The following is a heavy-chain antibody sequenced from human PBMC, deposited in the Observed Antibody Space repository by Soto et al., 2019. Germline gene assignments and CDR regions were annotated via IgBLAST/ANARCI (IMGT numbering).Heavy chain of an antibody. J-gene: IGHJ4*02. CDR3: ARHTPAISISDH. Sequence: QLQLQESGPGLVKPSETLSLTCTVSGGSISSSSYYWGWIRQPPGKGLVWIGSIYYSGSTYYNPSLKCRVTISVDTSKNQFSLQLSSVTAADTAVYYCARHTPAISISDHWGQGTLVTVSS. CDR2: IYYSGST. V-gene: IGHV4-39*01. D-gene: IGHD2-15*01. CDR1: GGSISSSSYY.